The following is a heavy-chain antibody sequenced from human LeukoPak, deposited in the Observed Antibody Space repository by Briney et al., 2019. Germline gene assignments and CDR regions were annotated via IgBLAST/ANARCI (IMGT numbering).Heavy chain of an antibody. CDR1: GGSISSSSYY. J-gene: IGHJ4*02. CDR2: VYYSGST. V-gene: IGHV4-39*07. CDR3: ARRAGAYSHPYDY. D-gene: IGHD4/OR15-4a*01. Sequence: SETLSLTCTVSGGSISSSSYYWGWIRQPPGTGLEWLGSVYYSGSTYYNPSLKSRVTISVGTSKNQFSLKLSSVTAADTAVYYCARRAGAYSHPYDYWGQGTLVTVSS.